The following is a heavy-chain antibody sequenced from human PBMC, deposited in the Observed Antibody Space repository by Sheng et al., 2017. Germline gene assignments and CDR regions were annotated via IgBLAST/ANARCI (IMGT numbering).Heavy chain of an antibody. Sequence: EVQLVGSGGGLVQPGGSLRLSCAASESTFSNYWMNWVRQAPGKGLEWMANINQDGSDTYYVDSVKGRFTISRDNAKNSLSLQMNNLRVEDTAVYYCVGGDFLYWGQGSWSTVSS. CDR2: INQDGSDT. J-gene: IGHJ4*03. CDR3: VGGDFLY. V-gene: IGHV3-7*01. CDR1: ESTFSNYW.